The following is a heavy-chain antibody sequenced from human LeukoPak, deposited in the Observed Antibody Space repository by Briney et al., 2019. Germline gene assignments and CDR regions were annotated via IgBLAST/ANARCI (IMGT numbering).Heavy chain of an antibody. J-gene: IGHJ4*02. Sequence: ASVKVSCKTSGYTFTNYGISWVRQAPGQGLEWMGWISVYNGNTDYAQKLQGRVTMTTDTSTSTAYMELRSLRSEDTAVYYCAGSFYDLLVYFDYWGQGTLVTVSS. CDR3: AGSFYDLLVYFDY. D-gene: IGHD5/OR15-5a*01. V-gene: IGHV1-18*01. CDR2: ISVYNGNT. CDR1: GYTFTNYG.